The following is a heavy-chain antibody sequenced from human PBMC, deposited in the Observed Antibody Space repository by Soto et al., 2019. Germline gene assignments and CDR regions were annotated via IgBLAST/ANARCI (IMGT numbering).Heavy chain of an antibody. CDR2: IKQDGSEK. CDR1: GFTFSSYW. V-gene: IGHV3-7*05. Sequence: EVQLVESGGGLVQPGGSLRLSCAASGFTFSSYWMSWVRQAPGKGLEWVANIKQDGSEKYYVDSVKGRFTISRDNAKNSLYLQMNSRRAEDTAVYYCARDWQVMFEVRGVINLDYWGQGTLVTVSS. D-gene: IGHD3-10*01. J-gene: IGHJ4*02. CDR3: ARDWQVMFEVRGVINLDY.